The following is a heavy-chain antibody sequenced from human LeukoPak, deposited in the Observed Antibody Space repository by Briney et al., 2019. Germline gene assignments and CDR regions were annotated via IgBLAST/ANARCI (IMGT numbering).Heavy chain of an antibody. CDR1: GFTFSSYS. CDR2: ISSSSSYI. Sequence: PGGSLRLSCAASGFTFSSYSMNWVRQAPGKGLEWVSSISSSSSYIYYADSVKGRFTISRDNAKNSLYLQMNSLRAEDTAVYYCARAPILEWLSIAHPFDYWGQGTLVTVSS. J-gene: IGHJ4*02. V-gene: IGHV3-21*01. CDR3: ARAPILEWLSIAHPFDY. D-gene: IGHD3-3*01.